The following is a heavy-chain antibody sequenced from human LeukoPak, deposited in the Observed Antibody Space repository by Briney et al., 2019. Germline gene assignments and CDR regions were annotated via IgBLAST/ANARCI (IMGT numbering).Heavy chain of an antibody. J-gene: IGHJ4*02. Sequence: GASVKVSCKISGYTLTELSMHWVRQAPGKGLEWMGGFDPEDGETIYAQKFQGRVTMTEDTSTDTAYMELSSLRSEDTAVYYCATLAVAGTHFDYWGQGTLVTVSS. CDR3: ATLAVAGTHFDY. D-gene: IGHD6-19*01. V-gene: IGHV1-24*01. CDR2: FDPEDGET. CDR1: GYTLTELS.